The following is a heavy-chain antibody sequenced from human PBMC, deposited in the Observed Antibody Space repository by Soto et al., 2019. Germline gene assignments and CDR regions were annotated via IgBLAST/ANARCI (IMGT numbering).Heavy chain of an antibody. CDR2: LHRGGDT. CDR1: GIPVSRNY. D-gene: IGHD3-10*01. J-gene: IGHJ6*02. Sequence: EVQLVESGGGLVQPGGSLRLSCAASGIPVSRNYMTWVRQAPGNGLEWVSVLHRGGDTYYANSVKGRFTISRHDSTNTLFLQMNSLTPEDTAVYYCARDGPYYYASRMDVWGQGTTVTVSS. V-gene: IGHV3-53*04. CDR3: ARDGPYYYASRMDV.